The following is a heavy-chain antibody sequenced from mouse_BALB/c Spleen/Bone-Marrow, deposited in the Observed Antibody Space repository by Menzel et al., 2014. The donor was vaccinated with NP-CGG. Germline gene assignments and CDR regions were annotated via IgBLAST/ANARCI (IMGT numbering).Heavy chain of an antibody. V-gene: IGHV5-6-5*01. CDR3: ASPLYYGLHYYAMDY. Sequence: EVKLVESGGGLVKPGGSLKLSCAASGFTFSSYAMSWVRQTPEKRLEWVASISSGSSTYYPDSVKGRFTISRDNARNILYLQMSSLRSEDTAMYYCASPLYYGLHYYAMDYWGQGTSVTVSS. CDR2: ISSGSST. CDR1: GFTFSSYA. D-gene: IGHD1-2*01. J-gene: IGHJ4*01.